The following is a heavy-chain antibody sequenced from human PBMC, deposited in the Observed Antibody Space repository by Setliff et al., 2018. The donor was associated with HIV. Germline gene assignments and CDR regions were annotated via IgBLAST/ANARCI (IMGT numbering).Heavy chain of an antibody. CDR1: GGSMGSHY. Sequence: NPSETLSLTCVISGGSMGSHYWSWIRQPPGKGLEWIAWISDRGTTNYNPSLKSRVTLSVDTSKNQFSLSLTSVTGADTAVYYCARGGASSKYLDPWGQGTLVTVSS. CDR3: ARGGASSKYLDP. D-gene: IGHD2-15*01. CDR2: ISDRGTT. V-gene: IGHV4-59*11. J-gene: IGHJ5*02.